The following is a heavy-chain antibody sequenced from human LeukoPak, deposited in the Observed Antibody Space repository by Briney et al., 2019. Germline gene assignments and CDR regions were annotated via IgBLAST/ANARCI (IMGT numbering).Heavy chain of an antibody. D-gene: IGHD6-13*01. CDR1: GVSFSGYY. CDR2: INHSGST. Sequence: PSETLSLTCAVYGVSFSGYYWSWIRQPPGKGLEWIGEINHSGSTNYNPSLKSRVTISVDTSKNHFSLKLSSVTAADTAVYYCARVYSSSWQRGWFDPWGQGTLVTVSS. CDR3: ARVYSSSWQRGWFDP. V-gene: IGHV4-34*01. J-gene: IGHJ5*02.